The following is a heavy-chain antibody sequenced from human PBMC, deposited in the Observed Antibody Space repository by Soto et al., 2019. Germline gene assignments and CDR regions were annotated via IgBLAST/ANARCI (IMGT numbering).Heavy chain of an antibody. J-gene: IGHJ4*02. CDR2: ISSSSSTI. D-gene: IGHD3-22*01. CDR1: GFTFSSYS. CDR3: ARYYYDSSGYHKFDY. Sequence: GGSLRLSCAASGFTFSSYSMNWVRQAPGKGLEWVSYISSSSSTIYYADSVKGRFTISRDNAKNSLYLQMNSLRDEDTAVYYCARYYYDSSGYHKFDYWGQGTLVTVSS. V-gene: IGHV3-48*02.